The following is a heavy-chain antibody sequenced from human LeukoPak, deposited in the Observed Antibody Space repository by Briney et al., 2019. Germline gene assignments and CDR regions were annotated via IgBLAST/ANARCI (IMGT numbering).Heavy chain of an antibody. D-gene: IGHD3-3*01. CDR3: AKGPPYYDFWSAYTMDV. CDR2: IWYDGSNK. CDR1: GFTFSSYG. V-gene: IGHV3-33*06. Sequence: GGSLRLSCAASGFTFSSYGMHWVRQAPGKGLEWVAVIWYDGSNKYYADSVKGRFTISRDNSKNTLYLQMNSLRAEDTAVYYCAKGPPYYDFWSAYTMDVWGKGTTVTASS. J-gene: IGHJ6*03.